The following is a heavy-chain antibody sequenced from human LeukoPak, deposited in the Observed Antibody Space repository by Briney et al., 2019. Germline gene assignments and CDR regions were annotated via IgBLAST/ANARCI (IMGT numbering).Heavy chain of an antibody. CDR3: ARHLSSGWLFDY. V-gene: IGHV1-69*06. D-gene: IGHD6-19*01. CDR1: GGTFSSYA. Sequence: SVKVSCKASGGTFSSYAISWVRQAPGQGLEWMGGIIPIFGTANYAQKFQGRVTITADKYTSTAYMELSSLRSEDTAVYYCARHLSSGWLFDYWGQGTLVTVSS. CDR2: IIPIFGTA. J-gene: IGHJ4*02.